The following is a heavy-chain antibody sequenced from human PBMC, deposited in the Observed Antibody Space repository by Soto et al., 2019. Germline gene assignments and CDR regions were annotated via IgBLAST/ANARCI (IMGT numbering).Heavy chain of an antibody. CDR3: ASIAAPGTTHFDF. D-gene: IGHD6-13*01. J-gene: IGHJ4*02. CDR1: GGSLGSSSYY. Sequence: SETLSLTCTVSGGSLGSSSYYWGWIRQSPGKGLEWTGNIYYSGNTFYNPSLKSRVTISVDTSKNQFYLHLSSVTAADTAIFYCASIAAPGTTHFDFWGQGTLVTVSS. V-gene: IGHV4-39*01. CDR2: IYYSGNT.